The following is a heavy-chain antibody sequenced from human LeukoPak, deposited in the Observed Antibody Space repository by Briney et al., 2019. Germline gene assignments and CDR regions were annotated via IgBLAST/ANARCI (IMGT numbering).Heavy chain of an antibody. CDR3: ARGNRYCSSTSCLYYFDY. CDR1: GGSFSGYY. V-gene: IGHV4-34*01. D-gene: IGHD2-2*01. Sequence: PSETLSLTCAVYGGSFSGYYWSWIRQPPGEGLEWIGEINHSGSTNYNPSLKSRVTISVDTSKNQFSLKLSSVTAADTAVYYCARGNRYCSSTSCLYYFDYWGQGTLVTVSS. CDR2: INHSGST. J-gene: IGHJ4*02.